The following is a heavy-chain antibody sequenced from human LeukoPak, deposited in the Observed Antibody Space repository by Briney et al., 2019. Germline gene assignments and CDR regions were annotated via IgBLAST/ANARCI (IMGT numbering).Heavy chain of an antibody. V-gene: IGHV4-39*07. D-gene: IGHD3-9*01. CDR2: IYHSGST. CDR1: GGSISSSSYY. Sequence: SETLSLTCTVSGGSISSSSYYWGWIRQPPGKGLEWIGNIYHSGSTYYNPSLKSRVTISIDTSKNQFSLKLTSVTAADTAVYYCARIDWHLRGDAFDIWGQGTMVTVSS. J-gene: IGHJ3*02. CDR3: ARIDWHLRGDAFDI.